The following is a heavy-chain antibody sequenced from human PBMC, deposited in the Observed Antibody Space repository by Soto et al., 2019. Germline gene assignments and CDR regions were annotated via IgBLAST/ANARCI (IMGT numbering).Heavy chain of an antibody. J-gene: IGHJ6*02. D-gene: IGHD3-16*01. CDR3: ARGWDYYGMDV. Sequence: SETLSVTCPVSGGSISTLYYYWNRLLQRPGKGLEWIANTYYRGNTNYNPSLKSRIIMSMDMSENQFSLKLTSVTAADTAVYYGARGWDYYGMDVWGQVTTVTFSS. V-gene: IGHV4-31*03. CDR1: GGSISTLYYY. CDR2: TYYRGNT.